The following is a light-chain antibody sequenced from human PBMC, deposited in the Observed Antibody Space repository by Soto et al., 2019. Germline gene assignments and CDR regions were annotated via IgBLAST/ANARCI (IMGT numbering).Light chain of an antibody. V-gene: IGLV2-14*01. J-gene: IGLJ1*01. CDR2: DVT. CDR1: RSDVGGYNY. CDR3: SSYTSSSTYV. Sequence: QSALTQPASVSGSPGQSITSSCTGTRSDVGGYNYVYWHQQHPGKAPKLMIYDVTNRPAGVSDRFSGSKSGNTASLTISGLQAEDEADYYCSSYTSSSTYVFGAGTKLTVL.